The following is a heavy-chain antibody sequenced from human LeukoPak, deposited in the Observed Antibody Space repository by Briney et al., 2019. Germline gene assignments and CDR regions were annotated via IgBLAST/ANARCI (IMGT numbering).Heavy chain of an antibody. Sequence: GGSLRLSCAASGFTFSSYTMNWVRQAPGKGLEWVSSISSSSSYIYYADSVKGRFTISRDNAKNSLYLQMNSLRAEDTAVYYCARDQGIAAAGKGRDYYYGMDVWGQGTTVTVSS. CDR3: ARDQGIAAAGKGRDYYYGMDV. CDR1: GFTFSSYT. V-gene: IGHV3-21*01. D-gene: IGHD6-13*01. CDR2: ISSSSSYI. J-gene: IGHJ6*02.